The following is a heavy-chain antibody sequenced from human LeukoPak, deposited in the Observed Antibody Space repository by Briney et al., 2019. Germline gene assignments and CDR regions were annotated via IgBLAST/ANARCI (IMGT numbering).Heavy chain of an antibody. Sequence: GGSLRLSCPASGFTFSSYWMSWVRQAPGKGLEWVANIKQDGSEKYYVDSVKGRFTISRDNAKNSLYLQMNSLRAEDTAVYYCARDNSVKLLYDFWGGYYTPNYYFDYWGQGTLVTVSS. CDR3: ARDNSVKLLYDFWGGYYTPNYYFDY. J-gene: IGHJ4*02. D-gene: IGHD3-3*01. CDR1: GFTFSSYW. V-gene: IGHV3-7*01. CDR2: IKQDGSEK.